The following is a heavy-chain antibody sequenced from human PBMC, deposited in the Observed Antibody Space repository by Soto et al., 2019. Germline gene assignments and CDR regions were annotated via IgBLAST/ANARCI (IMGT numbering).Heavy chain of an antibody. CDR1: GGSVSSGSYY. Sequence: SETLSLTCTVSGGSVSSGSYYWSWIRHPPGKGLEWIGYIYYSGSTNYNPSLKSRVTISVDTSKNQFSLKLSSVTAADTAVYYCAREGIAAATSAFDIWAQGTMVTVSS. CDR2: IYYSGST. D-gene: IGHD6-13*01. V-gene: IGHV4-61*01. J-gene: IGHJ3*02. CDR3: AREGIAAATSAFDI.